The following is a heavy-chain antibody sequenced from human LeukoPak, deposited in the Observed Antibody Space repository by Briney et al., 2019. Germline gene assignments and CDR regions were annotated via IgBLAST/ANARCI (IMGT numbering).Heavy chain of an antibody. CDR1: GFTFSNYA. CDR3: AKGRDGQCRGVRCYPFDS. CDR2: IIGSGGSI. V-gene: IGHV3-23*01. Sequence: PGGSLRLSCAASGFTFSNYAMNWGRQAPGKGLEWVSSIIGSGGSIYYADSVKGRFTISRDNSKNTVDLQMSSLRVEDTAVYYCAKGRDGQCRGVRCYPFDSWAQGTLVTVSS. D-gene: IGHD2-15*01. J-gene: IGHJ4*02.